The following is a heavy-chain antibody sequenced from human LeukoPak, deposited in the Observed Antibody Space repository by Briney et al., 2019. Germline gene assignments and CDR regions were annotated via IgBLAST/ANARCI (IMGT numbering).Heavy chain of an antibody. CDR3: ARDLLGTPGWFDP. CDR1: GGSISSYY. J-gene: IGHJ5*02. D-gene: IGHD1-1*01. V-gene: IGHV4-59*12. Sequence: SETLSLTCTVSGGSISSYYWSWIRQPPGKGLEWIGYIYYSGSTNYNPSLKSRVTISVDTSKNQFSLKLSSVTAADTAVYYCARDLLGTPGWFDPWGQGTLVTVSS. CDR2: IYYSGST.